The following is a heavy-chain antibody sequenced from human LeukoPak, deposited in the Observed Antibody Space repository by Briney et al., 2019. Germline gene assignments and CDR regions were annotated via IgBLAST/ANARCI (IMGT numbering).Heavy chain of an antibody. V-gene: IGHV1-18*01. CDR1: GYTFTSYG. CDR2: ISAYNGNI. Sequence: GASVKVSCKASGYTFTSYGISWVRQAPGQGLEWMGWISAYNGNINYAQKLQGRVTMTTDTSTSTAYMELRSLRSDDTAVYYCARNRYCSSTSCRDGSAFDIWGQGTMVTVSS. CDR3: ARNRYCSSTSCRDGSAFDI. J-gene: IGHJ3*02. D-gene: IGHD2-2*01.